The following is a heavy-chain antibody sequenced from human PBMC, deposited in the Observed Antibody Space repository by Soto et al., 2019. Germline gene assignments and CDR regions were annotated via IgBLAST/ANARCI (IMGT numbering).Heavy chain of an antibody. CDR3: AREQYQLPNNRFDP. D-gene: IGHD2-2*01. J-gene: IGHJ5*02. CDR2: IYYSGST. CDR1: GCSISSYY. V-gene: IGHV4-59*01. Sequence: SDTLSLTFTVSGCSISSYYWSWIRQPPGKGLEWIGYIYYSGSTNYNPSLKSRVTISVDTSKNQFSLKLSSVTAADTAVYYCAREQYQLPNNRFDPWGQGTLVTVSS.